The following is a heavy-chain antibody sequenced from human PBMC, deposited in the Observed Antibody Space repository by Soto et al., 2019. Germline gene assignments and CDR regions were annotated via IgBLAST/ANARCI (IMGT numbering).Heavy chain of an antibody. Sequence: QVQLQESGPGLVKPSQTLSVTCTVSGGSLSSDNFFWSWVRQHPETGLEWVGYIYHTGAAYYNPSLKSRLNISLDTSKNRFSLSLISVTAADTAVYFCAREVISPATSDAFDIWGQGTMVTVSS. CDR3: AREVISPATSDAFDI. V-gene: IGHV4-31*03. CDR1: GGSLSSDNFF. D-gene: IGHD1-26*01. J-gene: IGHJ3*02. CDR2: IYHTGAA.